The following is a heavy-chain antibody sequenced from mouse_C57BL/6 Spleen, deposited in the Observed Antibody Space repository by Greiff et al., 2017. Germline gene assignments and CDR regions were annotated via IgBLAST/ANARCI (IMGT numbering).Heavy chain of an antibody. D-gene: IGHD1-1*01. CDR1: GYAFSSSW. CDR3: ARSTTGAMDY. V-gene: IGHV1-82*01. CDR2: IYPGDGDT. Sequence: QVQLQQSGPELVKPGASVKISCKASGYAFSSSWMHWVKQRPGKGLEWIGRIYPGDGDTNYNGKFKGKATLTADKSSSTAYMQLSSLTSEDSAVYFCARSTTGAMDYWGQGTSVTVSS. J-gene: IGHJ4*01.